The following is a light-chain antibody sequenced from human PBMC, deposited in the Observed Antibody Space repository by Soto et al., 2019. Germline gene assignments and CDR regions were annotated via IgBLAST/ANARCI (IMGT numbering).Light chain of an antibody. CDR3: AAWDDSLNGWV. CDR1: SSNIGSNT. J-gene: IGLJ3*02. Sequence: QSVLTQAPSASGTPGQRVTISCSGSSSNIGSNTVSWYQQVLGTAPKLLIYSNDQRPSGVPDRFSGSKSGTSASLAIGGLQSEDEADYYCAAWDDSLNGWVFGGGTKVTVL. CDR2: SND. V-gene: IGLV1-44*01.